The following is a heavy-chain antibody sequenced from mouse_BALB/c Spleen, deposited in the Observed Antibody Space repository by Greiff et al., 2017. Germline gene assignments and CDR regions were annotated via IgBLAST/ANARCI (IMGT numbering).Heavy chain of an antibody. Sequence: VQLQQSGAELMKPGASVKISCKATGYTFSSYWIEWVKQRPGHGLEWIGEILPGSGSTNYNEKFKGKATFTADTSSNTAYMQLSSLTSEDSAVYYCARPGSSYYYAMDYWGQGTSVTVSS. CDR1: GYTFSSYW. V-gene: IGHV1-9*01. CDR2: ILPGSGST. J-gene: IGHJ4*01. CDR3: ARPGSSYYYAMDY. D-gene: IGHD1-1*01.